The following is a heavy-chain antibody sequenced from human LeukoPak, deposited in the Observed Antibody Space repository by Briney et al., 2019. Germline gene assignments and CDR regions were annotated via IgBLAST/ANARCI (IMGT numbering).Heavy chain of an antibody. D-gene: IGHD5-18*01. CDR1: GGSITSNSYS. CDR2: LSHAGTN. Sequence: SETLSLTCTVSGGSITSNSYSWGWIRQPPGKGLQWIVTLSHAGTNYYNPSLKSRATMPVDRSKNQFSLKLTSVTATDTAVYYCARLRGGVQLWGDWGQGTLVTVSS. CDR3: ARLRGGVQLWGD. V-gene: IGHV4-39*01. J-gene: IGHJ4*02.